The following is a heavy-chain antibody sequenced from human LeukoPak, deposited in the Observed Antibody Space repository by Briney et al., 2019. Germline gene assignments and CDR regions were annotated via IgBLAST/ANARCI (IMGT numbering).Heavy chain of an antibody. CDR2: ISYDGSNK. Sequence: PGRSLRLSCAASGFTFSSYGMHWVRQAPGKGLEWVAVISYDGSNKYYADSVKGRFTISRDNSKNTLYLQMNSLRAEDTAVYYCARDSYGDYSLDYWGQGTLVTVSS. V-gene: IGHV3-30*03. D-gene: IGHD4-17*01. CDR1: GFTFSSYG. CDR3: ARDSYGDYSLDY. J-gene: IGHJ4*02.